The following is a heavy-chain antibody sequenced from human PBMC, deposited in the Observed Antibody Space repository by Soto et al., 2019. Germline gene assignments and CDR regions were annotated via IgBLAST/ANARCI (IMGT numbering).Heavy chain of an antibody. Sequence: PSETLSLTCTVSGGSISSYYRSWIRQPPGKGLEWIGYIYYSGSTNYNPSLKSRVTISVDTSKNQFSLKLSSVTAADTAVYYCARAPDGLWTTAAFDIWGQGTMVTVSS. J-gene: IGHJ3*02. CDR3: ARAPDGLWTTAAFDI. D-gene: IGHD4-17*01. CDR2: IYYSGST. V-gene: IGHV4-59*01. CDR1: GGSISSYY.